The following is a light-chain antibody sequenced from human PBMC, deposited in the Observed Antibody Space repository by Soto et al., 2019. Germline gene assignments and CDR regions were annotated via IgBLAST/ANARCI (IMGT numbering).Light chain of an antibody. V-gene: IGLV1-51*01. CDR1: SSNIGNNY. Sequence: QSVLTQPPSVSVAPGQTVTISCSGSSSNIGNNYVSWYQQLPGTAPKLLIYDNNKRPSGIPDRFSGSKSGTSATLGITGLQTGDEAEYYCGTWDSSLSAWVFGGGTKLTVL. CDR2: DNN. CDR3: GTWDSSLSAWV. J-gene: IGLJ3*02.